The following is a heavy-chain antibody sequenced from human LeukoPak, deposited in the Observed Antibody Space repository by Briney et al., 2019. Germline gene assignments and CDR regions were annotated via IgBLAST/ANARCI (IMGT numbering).Heavy chain of an antibody. D-gene: IGHD1-14*01. V-gene: IGHV3-20*04. CDR3: ARDRTTWGRMGY. CDR1: GFNFDDYV. J-gene: IGHJ4*02. CDR2: INWNGGSR. Sequence: GGSLRLSCAASGFNFDDYVMSWVRQAPGKGLEWVSGINWNGGSRGYADSVKGRFTISRDNAKNSLYLQMNSLRAEDTALYYCARDRTTWGRMGYWGQGTLVTVSS.